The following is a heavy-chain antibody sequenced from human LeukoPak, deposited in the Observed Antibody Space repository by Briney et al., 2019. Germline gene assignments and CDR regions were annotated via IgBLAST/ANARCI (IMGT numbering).Heavy chain of an antibody. D-gene: IGHD1-1*01. J-gene: IGHJ4*02. CDR2: ISSSSSYI. Sequence: PGGSLRLSCAASGFTFSSYSMNWVRQAPGKGLEWVSSISSSSSYIYYADSVKGRFTISGDNAKNSLYLQMNSLRAEDTAVYYCARGGGTGYFDYWGQGTLVTVSS. V-gene: IGHV3-21*01. CDR3: ARGGGTGYFDY. CDR1: GFTFSSYS.